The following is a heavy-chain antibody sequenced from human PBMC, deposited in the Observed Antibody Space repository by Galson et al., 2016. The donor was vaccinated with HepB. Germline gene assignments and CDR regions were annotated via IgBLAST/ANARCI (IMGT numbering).Heavy chain of an antibody. CDR1: GFTFSSYS. D-gene: IGHD4-17*01. V-gene: IGHV3-48*02. J-gene: IGHJ4*02. CDR3: ATGDGDNIYRY. CDR2: ITTNGNII. Sequence: SLRLSCATSGFTFSSYSMNWVRQTPGKGLEWLSYITTNGNIIHYADSVKGRFTISRDNAKNSLYLQMSSLRDEDTAVYYCATGDGDNIYRYWGQGTLVTVSS.